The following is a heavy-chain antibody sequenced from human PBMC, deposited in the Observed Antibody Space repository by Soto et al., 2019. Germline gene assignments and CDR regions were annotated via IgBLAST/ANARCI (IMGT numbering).Heavy chain of an antibody. CDR2: MNPNSGNT. Sequence: ASVKVSCKASGYTFTSYDINWVRQATGQGLEWMGWMNPNSGNTGYAQKFQGRVTMTRNTSISTAYMELSSLRSEDTAVYYCAKTPVLYYYDSSGYYFDYWGQGTLVTVSS. D-gene: IGHD3-22*01. CDR3: AKTPVLYYYDSSGYYFDY. J-gene: IGHJ4*02. CDR1: GYTFTSYD. V-gene: IGHV1-8*01.